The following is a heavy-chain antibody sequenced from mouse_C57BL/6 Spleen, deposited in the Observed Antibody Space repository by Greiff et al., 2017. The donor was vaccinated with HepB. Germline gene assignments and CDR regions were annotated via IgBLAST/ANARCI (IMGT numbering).Heavy chain of an antibody. CDR3: ARYRYYGRSWDFDY. D-gene: IGHD1-1*01. CDR2: IRNKANGYTT. V-gene: IGHV7-3*01. Sequence: EVMLVESGGGLVQPGGSLSLSCAASGFTFTDYYMSWVRQPPGKALEWLGFIRNKANGYTTEYSASVKGRFTISRDNSQSILYLQMNALRAEDSATYYCARYRYYGRSWDFDYWGQGTTLTVSS. CDR1: GFTFTDYY. J-gene: IGHJ2*01.